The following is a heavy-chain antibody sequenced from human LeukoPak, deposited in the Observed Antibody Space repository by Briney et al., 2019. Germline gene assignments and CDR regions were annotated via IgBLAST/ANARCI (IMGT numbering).Heavy chain of an antibody. CDR1: GYTFTIYD. J-gene: IGHJ6*03. CDR3: ARGPIFRQVPAAYDYYYYYMDV. V-gene: IGHV1-8*03. Sequence: ASVKVSCKASGYTFTIYDINWVRQATGQGLEWMGWMNPNSGNTGYAQKFQGRVTITRNTSISTTYMELSSLRSEDTAVYYCARGPIFRQVPAAYDYYYYYMDVWGKGTTVTVSS. CDR2: MNPNSGNT. D-gene: IGHD2-2*01.